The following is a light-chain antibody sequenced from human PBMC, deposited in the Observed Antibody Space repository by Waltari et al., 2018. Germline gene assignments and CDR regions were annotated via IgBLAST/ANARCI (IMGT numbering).Light chain of an antibody. J-gene: IGKJ1*01. CDR2: KAS. CDR3: QHGYGTPWT. Sequence: DIQMTQSPSSLSASVGDRVTITCPASENVNNYLNWYQQKPGKAPKLLIYKASTLQSGVPSRFSGSGSGTDYTFTISSLQSEDVATYYCQHGYGTPWTFGQGTKVEIK. V-gene: IGKV1-39*01. CDR1: ENVNNY.